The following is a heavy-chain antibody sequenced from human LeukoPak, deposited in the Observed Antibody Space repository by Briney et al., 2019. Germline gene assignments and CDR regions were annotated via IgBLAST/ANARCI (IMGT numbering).Heavy chain of an antibody. Sequence: RGSLRLSCEASGFDVSSNYMNWVRQAPGKGLEWVSILYSGGSTYYADSVKGRFTVSRDSSRNTLFLHMSSLRTEDTAVYFCARVGDHYHWYLDVWGRGTLVTVSS. CDR3: ARVGDHYHWYLDV. CDR1: GFDVSSNY. V-gene: IGHV3-53*01. D-gene: IGHD3-10*01. J-gene: IGHJ2*01. CDR2: LYSGGST.